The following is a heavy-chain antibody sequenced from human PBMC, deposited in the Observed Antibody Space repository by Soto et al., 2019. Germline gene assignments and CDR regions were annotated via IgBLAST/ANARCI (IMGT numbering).Heavy chain of an antibody. D-gene: IGHD5-12*01. J-gene: IGHJ4*02. CDR2: IDPSDSYT. V-gene: IGHV5-10-1*01. CDR3: ARGHSAYDSGVDY. Sequence: LRLSCATSGFTFTRYSMNWVRQMPGKGLEWMGKIDPSDSYTKYSPSFQGHVTISADKSISTAYLQWSSLKASDTAMYYCARGHSAYDSGVDYWGQGTLVTVSS. CDR1: GFTFTRYS.